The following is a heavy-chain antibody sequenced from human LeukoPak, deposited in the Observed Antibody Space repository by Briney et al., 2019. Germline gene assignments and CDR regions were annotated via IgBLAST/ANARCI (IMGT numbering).Heavy chain of an antibody. CDR1: GFTFSSYA. CDR2: ISGSGGST. Sequence: GGSLRLSCAASGFTFSSYAMSWVRQAPGKGLEWVSAISGSGGSTYYADSVKGRFTISRDSSKNTLYLQMNSLRAEDTAVYYCAKTNAVAGTGEFDYWGQGTLVTVSS. D-gene: IGHD6-19*01. V-gene: IGHV3-23*01. J-gene: IGHJ4*02. CDR3: AKTNAVAGTGEFDY.